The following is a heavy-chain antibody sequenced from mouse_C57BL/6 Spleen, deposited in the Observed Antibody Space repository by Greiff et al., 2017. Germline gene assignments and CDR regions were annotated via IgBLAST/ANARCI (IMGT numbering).Heavy chain of an antibody. CDR3: AKSWKYYDLDY. CDR1: GYTFTSYW. J-gene: IGHJ2*01. CDR2: IGPNSGGT. D-gene: IGHD2-4*01. V-gene: IGHV1-72*01. Sequence: VQLQQPGAELVKPGASVKLSCQASGYTFTSYWMHWVKQRPGRGLEWIGRIGPNSGGTKYNEKFKSKATLPVDKPSSTAYMQLSSLTSEDSSVYYCAKSWKYYDLDYWGQGTTLTVSS.